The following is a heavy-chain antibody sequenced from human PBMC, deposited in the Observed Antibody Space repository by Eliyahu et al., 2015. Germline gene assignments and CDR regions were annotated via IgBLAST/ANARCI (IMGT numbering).Heavy chain of an antibody. V-gene: IGHV3-33*01. CDR2: IWFDGSTE. D-gene: IGHD1-7*01. J-gene: IGHJ6*02. CDR3: AREGGMTRTFPHHYPLDV. Sequence: QVHLVESGGGVXQPGRSLRLSCVTSGFSFXNYXLPWVRQAPGXGVEWVAVIWFDGSTEYYGDSVRGRCSISRDNSKHILYLQMNSLRADDTAVYYCAREGGMTRTFPHHYPLDVWGQGTTVTVSS. CDR1: GFSFXNYX.